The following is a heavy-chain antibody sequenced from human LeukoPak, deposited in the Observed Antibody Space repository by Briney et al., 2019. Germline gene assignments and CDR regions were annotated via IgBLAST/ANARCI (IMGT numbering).Heavy chain of an antibody. CDR2: ISGEGGST. CDR3: AKDNPWGTEYYYYGMDV. V-gene: IGHV3-43*02. J-gene: IGHJ6*02. CDR1: GFTFDDYA. Sequence: GGSLRLSCAASGFTFDDYAMHGVRHAPGKGLEGVSLISGEGGSTYYADSVKGRFTISRDNRKNSLYLQMNSLRTEDTALYYCAKDNPWGTEYYYYGMDVWGQGTTVTVSS. D-gene: IGHD7-27*01.